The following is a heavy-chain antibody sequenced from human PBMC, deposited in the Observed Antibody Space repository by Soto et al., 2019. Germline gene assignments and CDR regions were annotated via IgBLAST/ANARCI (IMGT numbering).Heavy chain of an antibody. J-gene: IGHJ3*02. CDR1: GGSISSGGYY. D-gene: IGHD6-13*01. Sequence: QVQLQESGPGLVKPSQTLSLTCTVSGGSISSGGYYWSWIRQHPGKGLEWIGYIYYSGSTYYNPSLKSRVTISVDTSKIQFSLKLSSVTAADTAVYYCARAFTAAGTGQDAFDIWGQGTMVTVSS. V-gene: IGHV4-31*03. CDR3: ARAFTAAGTGQDAFDI. CDR2: IYYSGST.